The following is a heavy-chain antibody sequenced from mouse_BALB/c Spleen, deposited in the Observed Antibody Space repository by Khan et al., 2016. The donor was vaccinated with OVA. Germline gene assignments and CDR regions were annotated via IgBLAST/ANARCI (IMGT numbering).Heavy chain of an antibody. CDR1: GFNIKDTY. V-gene: IGHV14-3*02. Sequence: VQLQQSGAELVKPGASVKLSCTASGFNIKDTYVHWVNQRPEQGLEWIGRIDPANGNTKYDPKFQGQATITADTYSNTAYLHLSSLTSEDTAVXYYARGGWSYAMDYWGQGTSVTVSS. J-gene: IGHJ4*01. CDR3: ARGGWSYAMDY. D-gene: IGHD1-1*02. CDR2: IDPANGNT.